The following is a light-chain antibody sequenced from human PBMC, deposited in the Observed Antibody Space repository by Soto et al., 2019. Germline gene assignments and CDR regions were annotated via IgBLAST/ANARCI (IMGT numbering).Light chain of an antibody. Sequence: EIVLTQSPGTLSLSPGERATLSCRASQSVSSSYLAWYQQKPGQAPRLLIYGASSRATGIPDRFSGTGSGTEFTLTISRLEPEDFAVYYCQHYGTSPWTFGPGTKVDIK. CDR1: QSVSSSY. CDR3: QHYGTSPWT. V-gene: IGKV3-20*01. J-gene: IGKJ1*01. CDR2: GAS.